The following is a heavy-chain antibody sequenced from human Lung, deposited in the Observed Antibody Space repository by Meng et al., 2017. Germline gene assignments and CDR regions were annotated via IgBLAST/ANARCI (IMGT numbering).Heavy chain of an antibody. CDR2: ITGDGSST. Sequence: EVQLVESGGGLVQPGGSLRLSCAASGFTFSTHWMHWVRQAPGKGLEWVSRITGDGSSTIYADYVQGRFTMSRDNAKNTLSLQMNSLRAEDTAVYYCARGGVTTDDWGQGTLVTVSS. D-gene: IGHD4-17*01. V-gene: IGHV3-74*01. CDR3: ARGGVTTDD. CDR1: GFTFSTHW. J-gene: IGHJ4*02.